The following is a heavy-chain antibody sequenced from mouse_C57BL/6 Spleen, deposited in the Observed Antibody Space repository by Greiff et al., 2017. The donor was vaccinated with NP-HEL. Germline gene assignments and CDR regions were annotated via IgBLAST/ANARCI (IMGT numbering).Heavy chain of an antibody. CDR3: ARFKSNYGLFDY. D-gene: IGHD2-5*01. Sequence: QVQLQQPGAELVMPGASVKLSCKASGYTFTSYWMHWVKQRPGQGLEWIGEIDPSDSYTNYNQKFKGKSTLTVDKSSSTAYMQLSSLTSEDSAVYYCARFKSNYGLFDYWGQGTTLTVSS. CDR1: GYTFTSYW. CDR2: IDPSDSYT. V-gene: IGHV1-69*01. J-gene: IGHJ2*01.